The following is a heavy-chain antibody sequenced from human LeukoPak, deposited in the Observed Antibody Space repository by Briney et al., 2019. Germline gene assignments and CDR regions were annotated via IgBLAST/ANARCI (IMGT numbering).Heavy chain of an antibody. J-gene: IGHJ4*02. CDR2: IYYSGLT. CDR1: GSSTSSGGYY. V-gene: IGHV4-31*03. D-gene: IGHD3-10*01. Sequence: PSETLSLTCTVSGSSTSSGGYYWSWIRQHPGKGLEWIGYIYYSGLTYYNPSLGSRVTVSLDTSRNQFSLKLTSVTAADTAVYYCARERTYFGSGSYPDSWGQGTLVTVSS. CDR3: ARERTYFGSGSYPDS.